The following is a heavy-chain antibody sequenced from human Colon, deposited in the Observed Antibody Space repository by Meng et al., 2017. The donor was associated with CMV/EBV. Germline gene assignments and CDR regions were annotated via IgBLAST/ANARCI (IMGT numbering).Heavy chain of an antibody. CDR2: IDPNSGDT. V-gene: IGHV1-2*02. CDR1: GYTFTNYY. J-gene: IGHJ4*02. D-gene: IGHD6-25*01. Sequence: ASVKVSCKASGYTFTNYYIHWVRQAPGQGLEWMGWIDPNSGDTNFAQNFQGRVSMTRDTSTTTAHMALTSLTSDDTALYYCAREGMSTPSAADSWGQGTLVTVSS. CDR3: AREGMSTPSAADS.